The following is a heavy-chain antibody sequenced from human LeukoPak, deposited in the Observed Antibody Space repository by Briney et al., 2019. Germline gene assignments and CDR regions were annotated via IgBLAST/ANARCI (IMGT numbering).Heavy chain of an antibody. CDR1: GGSISSYY. D-gene: IGHD7-27*01. CDR2: IYYSGST. Sequence: TSETLSLTCTVSGGSISSYYWSWIRQPPGKGLEWIGYIYYSGSTNYNPSLKSRVTISVDTSKNQFSLKLSSVTAADTAVYYCARRGWGSGFDYWGQGTLVTVSS. J-gene: IGHJ4*02. V-gene: IGHV4-59*08. CDR3: ARRGWGSGFDY.